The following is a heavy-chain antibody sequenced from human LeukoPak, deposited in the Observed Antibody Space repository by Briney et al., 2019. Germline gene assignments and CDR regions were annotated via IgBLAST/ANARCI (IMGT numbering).Heavy chain of an antibody. Sequence: GASVKVSCKASGGTFSSYAISWVRQAPGQGLEWMGGIIPIFGTANYAQKFQGRVTITADESTSTAYMELSSLRSEDTAVYYCARVGSIAAAAPFDYWGQGTLVTVSS. CDR2: IIPIFGTA. J-gene: IGHJ4*02. D-gene: IGHD6-13*01. CDR3: ARVGSIAAAAPFDY. CDR1: GGTFSSYA. V-gene: IGHV1-69*13.